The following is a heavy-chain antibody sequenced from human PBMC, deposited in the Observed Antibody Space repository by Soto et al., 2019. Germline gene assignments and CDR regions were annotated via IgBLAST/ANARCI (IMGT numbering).Heavy chain of an antibody. CDR3: ARAALYNWNDVSWFDP. D-gene: IGHD1-1*01. CDR2: ISSSSSTI. V-gene: IGHV3-48*01. CDR1: GFSFSANG. J-gene: IGHJ5*02. Sequence: GGSLRLSCAASGFSFSANGMNWVRQAPGKGLEWVSYISSSSSTIYYADSVKGRFTISRDNAKNSLYLQMNSPRAEDTAVYYCARAALYNWNDVSWFDPWGQGTLVTVSS.